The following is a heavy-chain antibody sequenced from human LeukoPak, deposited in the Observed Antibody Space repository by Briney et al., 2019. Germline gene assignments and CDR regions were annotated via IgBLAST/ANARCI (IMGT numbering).Heavy chain of an antibody. CDR1: GYSFTTYW. V-gene: IGHV5-51*01. CDR2: IYPGDSDT. D-gene: IGHD3-10*01. Sequence: GESLKISCRGSGYSFTTYWIGWVRQMPGKGLEWMGIIYPGDSDTRYTPSFQGQVTMSADKSINTAYLQWSSLKASDTAMYFCATYAGSYSKYFQHWGQGTLVTVSS. CDR3: ATYAGSYSKYFQH. J-gene: IGHJ1*01.